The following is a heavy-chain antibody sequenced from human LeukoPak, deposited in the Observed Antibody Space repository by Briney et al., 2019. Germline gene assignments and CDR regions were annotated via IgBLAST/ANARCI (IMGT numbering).Heavy chain of an antibody. V-gene: IGHV3-23*01. D-gene: IGHD6-13*01. CDR1: GFSFDTYA. CDR3: TLGSLYSSSWYGDY. J-gene: IGHJ4*02. Sequence: GGSLRLSWAASGFSFDTYAMTWVRQAPGKGLEWVSAISGDGGSTYYAVSVKGRFTISRDNSKNTLYLQMNGLRAEDTAVYYCTLGSLYSSSWYGDYWGQGTLFTVSS. CDR2: ISGDGGST.